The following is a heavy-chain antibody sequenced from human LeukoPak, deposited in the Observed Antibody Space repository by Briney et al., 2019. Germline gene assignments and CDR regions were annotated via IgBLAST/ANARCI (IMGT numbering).Heavy chain of an antibody. CDR2: IYYSGST. V-gene: IGHV4-39*07. CDR1: GGSISSSSYY. CDR3: ARSLGSSGGDYVSGY. D-gene: IGHD4-17*01. J-gene: IGHJ4*02. Sequence: SETLSLTCTVSGGSISSSSYYWGWIRQPPGKGLEWIGSIYYSGSTYYNPSLKSRVTISVDTSKNQFSLKLSSVTAADTAVYYCARSLGSSGGDYVSGYWGQGTLVTVSS.